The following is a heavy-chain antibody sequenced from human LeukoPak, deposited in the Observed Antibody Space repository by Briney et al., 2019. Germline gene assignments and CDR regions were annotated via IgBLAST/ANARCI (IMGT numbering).Heavy chain of an antibody. V-gene: IGHV4-59*01. CDR2: IYYSGST. CDR3: ARGSIAARRAFDI. CDR1: GGSISSYS. D-gene: IGHD6-6*01. Sequence: SGTLSLTCTVSGGSISSYSRSWVRQTPGEGLWWIGYIYYSGSTNYNPSLKSRVTISVDTSKNQFSLKLSSVTAADTAVYYCARGSIAARRAFDIWGRGTMVTVSS. J-gene: IGHJ3*02.